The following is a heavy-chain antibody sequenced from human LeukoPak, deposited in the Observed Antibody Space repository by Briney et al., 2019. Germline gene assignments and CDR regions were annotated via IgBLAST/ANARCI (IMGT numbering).Heavy chain of an antibody. J-gene: IGHJ4*02. CDR1: GFTFSSYS. D-gene: IGHD5-18*01. CDR3: ARRATSERGHSYGLDY. V-gene: IGHV3-21*01. Sequence: PGGSLRLSCAASGFTFSSYSMNWVRQAPGKGLEWVSSISSGSSYIYYADSLKGRFTISRDNAKNSLYLQMNSLRAEDTAVYYCARRATSERGHSYGLDYWGQGTLVTVSS. CDR2: ISSGSSYI.